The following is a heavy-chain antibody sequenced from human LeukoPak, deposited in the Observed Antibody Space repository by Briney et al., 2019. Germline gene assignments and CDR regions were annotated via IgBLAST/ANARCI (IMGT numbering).Heavy chain of an antibody. D-gene: IGHD3-22*01. J-gene: IGHJ6*02. Sequence: PGRSLRLSCAASGFTFSSYGMHWVRQAPGKGLEWVAVISYDGSNKYYADSVKGRFTISRDNSKNTLYLQMNSLRAEDTAVYYCARDYNYDSSGYHYYYYGMDVWGQGTTVTVSS. CDR3: ARDYNYDSSGYHYYYYGMDV. CDR2: ISYDGSNK. V-gene: IGHV3-30*03. CDR1: GFTFSSYG.